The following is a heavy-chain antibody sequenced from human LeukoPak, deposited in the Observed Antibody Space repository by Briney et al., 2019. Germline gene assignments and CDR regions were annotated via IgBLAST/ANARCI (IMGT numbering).Heavy chain of an antibody. V-gene: IGHV3-30*03. J-gene: IGHJ4*02. CDR2: FSSDGSTK. CDR3: ARVRGYNYGYNY. D-gene: IGHD5-18*01. Sequence: PGRSLRLSCAASGFTFSTYGMHWVRQAPGKGLEWVALFSSDGSTKYYADSVKGRFTISRDNAKNTLYLQMNRLRAEDTAVYYCARVRGYNYGYNYWGQGTLVTVSS. CDR1: GFTFSTYG.